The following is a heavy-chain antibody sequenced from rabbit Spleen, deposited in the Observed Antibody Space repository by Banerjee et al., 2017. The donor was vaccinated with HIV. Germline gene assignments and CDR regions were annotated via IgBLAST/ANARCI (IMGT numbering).Heavy chain of an antibody. Sequence: QEQLKETGGGLVQPGGSLTLTCKASGFDFSDKAVMCWVRQAPGKGLQWIACINAITGRAVYATWAKGRFTFSKTSSTTVTLQMTSLTAADTATYFCARDLTSVIGWNFAWWGPGTLVTVS. V-gene: IGHV1S45*01. CDR2: INAITGRA. CDR1: GFDFSDKAV. J-gene: IGHJ4*01. CDR3: ARDLTSVIGWNFAW. D-gene: IGHD1-1*01.